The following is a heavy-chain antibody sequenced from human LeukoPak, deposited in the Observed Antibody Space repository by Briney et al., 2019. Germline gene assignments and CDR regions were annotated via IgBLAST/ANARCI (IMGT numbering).Heavy chain of an antibody. J-gene: IGHJ4*02. D-gene: IGHD2-21*02. CDR3: AKGEAYCGGDCYPD. CDR2: ISGGSGGST. Sequence: GGSLRLSCAASGFTFSTYAMSWVRQAPGKGLEWVSSISGGSGGSTYYADSVKGRFTISRDSSKNTLYLQMNSLRAEDTAVYYCAKGEAYCGGDCYPDWGQGTLVTVS. CDR1: GFTFSTYA. V-gene: IGHV3-23*01.